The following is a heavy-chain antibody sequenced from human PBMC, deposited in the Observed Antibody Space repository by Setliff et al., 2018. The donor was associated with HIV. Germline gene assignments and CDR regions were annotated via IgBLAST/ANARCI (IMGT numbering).Heavy chain of an antibody. J-gene: IGHJ4*02. D-gene: IGHD1-1*01. CDR3: AKDFLNSRPYYFDY. Sequence: GGSLRLSCAASGFTFRSFGMHWVRQAPGKGLEWLAFIWYDGSKTNYAGSVRGRFTISRDNSKNTLYLQMDSLRAEDTAVYYCAKDFLNSRPYYFDYWGQGTLVTVSS. V-gene: IGHV3-30*02. CDR2: IWYDGSKT. CDR1: GFTFRSFG.